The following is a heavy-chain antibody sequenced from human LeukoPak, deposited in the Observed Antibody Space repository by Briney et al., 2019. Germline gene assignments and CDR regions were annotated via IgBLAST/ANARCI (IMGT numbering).Heavy chain of an antibody. CDR1: GCTFDDYA. V-gene: IGHV3-9*01. J-gene: IGHJ4*02. CDR3: AKDLLAAAGHLDY. CDR2: ISWNSGII. D-gene: IGHD6-13*01. Sequence: GGSLRLSCAASGCTFDDYAMHWVRQAPGKGLEWVSGISWNSGIIGYADSVKGRFTISRDNAKNSLYLQMNSLRAEDTALYYCAKDLLAAAGHLDYWGQRTLVTVSS.